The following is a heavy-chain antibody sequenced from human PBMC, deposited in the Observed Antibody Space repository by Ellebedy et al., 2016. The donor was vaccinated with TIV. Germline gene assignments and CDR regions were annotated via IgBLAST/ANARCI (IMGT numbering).Heavy chain of an antibody. Sequence: GESLKISCEASGFSFRSYWMSWVRQAPGKGLEWVANIYQDGGEQHYVDSVKGRFTVSRDNAKNSLYLQMSSLRVEDTAIYYCTRPAATYSSSWYDFDCWGQGALVTVSS. V-gene: IGHV3-7*01. CDR3: TRPAATYSSSWYDFDC. CDR1: GFSFRSYW. D-gene: IGHD6-13*01. J-gene: IGHJ4*02. CDR2: IYQDGGEQ.